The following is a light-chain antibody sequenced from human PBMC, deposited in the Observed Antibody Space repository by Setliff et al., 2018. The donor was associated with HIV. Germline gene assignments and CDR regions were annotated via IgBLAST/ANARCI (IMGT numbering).Light chain of an antibody. Sequence: QSALTQPPSASGTPGQRVTISCSGSSSNIASNAVNWYQQFPRTAPKVLIYNNNQRPSGVPDRFSGSKSGTSASLAISGLQSDDEADYYCAAWDDSLNGWVFGGGTKVTVL. CDR3: AAWDDSLNGWV. J-gene: IGLJ3*02. CDR2: NNN. CDR1: SSNIASNA. V-gene: IGLV1-44*01.